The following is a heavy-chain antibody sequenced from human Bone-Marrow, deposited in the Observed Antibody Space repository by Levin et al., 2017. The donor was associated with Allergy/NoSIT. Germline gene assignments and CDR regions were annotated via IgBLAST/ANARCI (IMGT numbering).Heavy chain of an antibody. CDR1: GFTFNNYG. V-gene: IGHV3-23*01. CDR2: ISGSGNNI. J-gene: IGHJ4*02. D-gene: IGHD2-21*01. Sequence: PGESLKISCAASGFTFNNYGLSWVRQAPGKGLEWVSAISGSGNNIYYADSVRGRFTISRDNSKNTLDLQLNSLTAEDTAVYYCAQWASYCGGDCYWFAPFDCWGQGALVTVSS. CDR3: AQWASYCGGDCYWFAPFDC.